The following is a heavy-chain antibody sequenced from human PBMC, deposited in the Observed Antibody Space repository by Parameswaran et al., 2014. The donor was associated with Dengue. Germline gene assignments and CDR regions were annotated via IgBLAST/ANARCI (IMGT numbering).Heavy chain of an antibody. CDR2: IYSGGST. J-gene: IGHJ4*02. V-gene: IGHV3-53*01. CDR3: ARVDY. Sequence: RWIRQPPGKGLEWVSVIYSGGSTYYADSVKGRFTISRDNSKNTLYLQMNSLRAEDTAVYYCARVDYWGQGTLVTVSS.